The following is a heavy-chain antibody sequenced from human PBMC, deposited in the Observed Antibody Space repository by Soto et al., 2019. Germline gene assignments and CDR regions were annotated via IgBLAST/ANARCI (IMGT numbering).Heavy chain of an antibody. J-gene: IGHJ6*02. CDR3: ATVDPYCNNGVCYLHYYYGMDV. V-gene: IGHV3-66*01. D-gene: IGHD2-8*01. Sequence: GGSLRLSCAASGFTVSSNYMSWVRQAPGKGLEWVSVIYSGGSTYYADSVKGRFTISRDNSKNTPYLQMNSLRAEDTAVYYCATVDPYCNNGVCYLHYYYGMDVWGQGTTVTVSS. CDR2: IYSGGST. CDR1: GFTVSSNY.